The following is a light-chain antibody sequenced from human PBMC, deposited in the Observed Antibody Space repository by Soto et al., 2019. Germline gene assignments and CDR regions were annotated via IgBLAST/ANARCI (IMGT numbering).Light chain of an antibody. CDR1: QSISSY. Sequence: DIQMTQSPSSLSASVGDRVTITCRASQSISSYLNWYQQKPGKAPKLLIYDASSLESGVTSRFSGSGSGTEFTLTISNLQPDDFATYYCQQYDSFPWTFGQGTKVDI. CDR3: QQYDSFPWT. CDR2: DAS. V-gene: IGKV1-5*01. J-gene: IGKJ1*01.